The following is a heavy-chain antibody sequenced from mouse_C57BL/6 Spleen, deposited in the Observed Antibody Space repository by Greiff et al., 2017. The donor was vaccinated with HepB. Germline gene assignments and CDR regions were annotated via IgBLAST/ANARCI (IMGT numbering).Heavy chain of an antibody. V-gene: IGHV7-1*01. CDR1: GFTFSDFY. CDR2: SRNKANDYTT. J-gene: IGHJ1*03. D-gene: IGHD3-3*01. Sequence: EVQLVESGGGLVQSGRSLRLSCATSGFTFSDFYMEWVRQAPGKGLEWIAASRNKANDYTTEYSASVKGRFIVSRDTSQSILYLQMNALRAEDTAIYYCARDGGTDWYFDVWGTGTTVTVSS. CDR3: ARDGGTDWYFDV.